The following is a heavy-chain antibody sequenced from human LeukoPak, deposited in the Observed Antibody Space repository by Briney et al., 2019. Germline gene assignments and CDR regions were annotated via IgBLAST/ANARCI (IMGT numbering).Heavy chain of an antibody. CDR3: ARENTMVRGVHDY. D-gene: IGHD3-10*01. V-gene: IGHV4-59*01. CDR1: GGSISGYF. CDR2: IYYTGNT. J-gene: IGHJ4*02. Sequence: SETLSLTCTVSGGSISGYFWSWIRQPPGKGLEWIGYIYYTGNTQYNPSLKSRVTISVDTSKNQFSLKLSSVTAADTAVYYCARENTMVRGVHDYWGQGTLVTVSS.